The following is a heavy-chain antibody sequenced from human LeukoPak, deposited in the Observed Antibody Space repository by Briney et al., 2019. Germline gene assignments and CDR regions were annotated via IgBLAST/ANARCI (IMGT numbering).Heavy chain of an antibody. CDR1: GFTFSSYE. V-gene: IGHV3-48*03. J-gene: IGHJ6*02. Sequence: PGGSLRLSCAASGFTFSSYEMNWVRQAPGKGLEWVSYISSSGSTIYYADSVKGRFTISRDNAKNSLYLQMNSLRAEDTAVYYCARIGGSWDYYYYGMDVWGQGTTVTVSS. CDR3: ARIGGSWDYYYYGMDV. CDR2: ISSSGSTI. D-gene: IGHD2-15*01.